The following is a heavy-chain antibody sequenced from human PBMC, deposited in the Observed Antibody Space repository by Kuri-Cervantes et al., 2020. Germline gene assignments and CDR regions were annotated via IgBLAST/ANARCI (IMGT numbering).Heavy chain of an antibody. Sequence: GGSLRLSCAASGFTFSSYSMNWVRQAPGKGLEWVSYISSISSVIYDADSVKGRFTISRDNAKNSLYLQMNSLRAEDTAMYYCAREGSGSFGYWGQGTLVTVSS. J-gene: IGHJ4*02. CDR1: GFTFSSYS. CDR3: AREGSGSFGY. CDR2: ISSISSVI. D-gene: IGHD1-26*01. V-gene: IGHV3-48*01.